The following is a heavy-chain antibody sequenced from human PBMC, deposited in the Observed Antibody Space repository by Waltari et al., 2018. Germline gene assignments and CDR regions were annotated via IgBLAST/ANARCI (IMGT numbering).Heavy chain of an antibody. CDR1: GGYIRPNYW. CDR2: IYHGGTT. Sequence: QVQLQESGPGLVKPSGTLSLTCGVSGGYIRPNYWWSWVRQSPVKGLEWLGEIYHGGTTNYNPSLRSRVTMSVDKSKNQFSLRLSSVTAADTAIYYCARYVYGAYFIDYWGQGILVTVSS. J-gene: IGHJ4*02. D-gene: IGHD4-17*01. V-gene: IGHV4-4*02. CDR3: ARYVYGAYFIDY.